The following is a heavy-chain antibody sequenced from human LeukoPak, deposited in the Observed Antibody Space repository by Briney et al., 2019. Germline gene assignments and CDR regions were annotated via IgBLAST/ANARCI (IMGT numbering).Heavy chain of an antibody. CDR1: GGSISSYY. D-gene: IGHD3-10*01. Sequence: SETLSLTCTVSGGSISSYYSSWIRQPAGKGLEWIGRIYTSGSTNYNPSLKSRVTMSVDTSKNQFSLKLSSVTAADTAVYYCARDQARSGLYYYMDVWGKGTTVTVSS. CDR2: IYTSGST. CDR3: ARDQARSGLYYYMDV. V-gene: IGHV4-4*07. J-gene: IGHJ6*03.